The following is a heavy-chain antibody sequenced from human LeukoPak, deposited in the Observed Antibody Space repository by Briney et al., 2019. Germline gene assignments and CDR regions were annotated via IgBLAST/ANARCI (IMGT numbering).Heavy chain of an antibody. CDR2: INHSGST. J-gene: IGHJ4*02. V-gene: IGHV4-34*01. CDR1: GGSFSGYF. D-gene: IGHD3-16*02. CDR3: ARQYVWGSYRLDY. Sequence: KTSETLSLTCAVYGGSFSGYFWSWIRQPPGKGLEWIGEINHSGSTNYNPSLKSRVTISVDTSKNQFSLKLGSVTAADTAVYYCARQYVWGSYRLDYWGQGTLVTVSS.